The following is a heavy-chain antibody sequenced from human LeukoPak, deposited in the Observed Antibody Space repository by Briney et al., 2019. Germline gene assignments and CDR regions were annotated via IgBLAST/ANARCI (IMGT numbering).Heavy chain of an antibody. Sequence: PGGSLRLSCAASGFTFSSYSMNWVRQAPGKGLEWVSYISSSSSTIYYADSVKGRFTISRDNAKKSLYLQMNSLRAEDTAVYYCASSDCSSTSCPRDAFDIWGQGTMVTVSS. D-gene: IGHD2-2*01. CDR1: GFTFSSYS. CDR3: ASSDCSSTSCPRDAFDI. J-gene: IGHJ3*02. CDR2: ISSSSSTI. V-gene: IGHV3-48*01.